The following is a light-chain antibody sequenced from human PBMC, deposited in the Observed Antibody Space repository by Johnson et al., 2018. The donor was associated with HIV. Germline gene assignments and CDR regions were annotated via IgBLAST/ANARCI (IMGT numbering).Light chain of an antibody. CDR3: GTWDSSLGGGV. J-gene: IGLJ1*01. V-gene: IGLV1-51*01. CDR1: SSNIGNNY. Sequence: QSVLTQPPSVSVAPGQKVTISCSGSSSNIGNNYVSWYQQLPRTAPKLLIYDNDKRPSGIPDRFSGSKSGTSATLGITGLQTGDEADYYCGTWDSSLGGGVVGTGSKVTVL. CDR2: DND.